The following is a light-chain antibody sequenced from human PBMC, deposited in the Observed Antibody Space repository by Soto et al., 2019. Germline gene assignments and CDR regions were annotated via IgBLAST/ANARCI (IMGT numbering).Light chain of an antibody. CDR3: QQTHSVPYT. Sequence: DIQMIQSPSSLSASVGDRVTITCRASQSISCYLNWYKQKPGKAPNLLIYTTSNLQNGVPLRFSGSGSGTDFTLTISSLQPEDFAIYFCQQTHSVPYTFGQGTKVEIK. J-gene: IGKJ2*01. V-gene: IGKV1-39*01. CDR2: TTS. CDR1: QSISCY.